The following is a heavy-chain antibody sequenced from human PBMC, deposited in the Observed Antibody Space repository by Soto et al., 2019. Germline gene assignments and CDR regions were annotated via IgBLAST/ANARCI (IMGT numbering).Heavy chain of an antibody. CDR1: GGSISSSSYY. Sequence: QLQLQESGPGLVKTSETLSLTCTVSGGSISSSSYYWGWIRQPPGKELEWIGAIYHSGSTYYHPSLKSRVTISVDTSKSQFSLRLTSLTAADTAVYFCARQTGGFGYYFDYWGQGTLVTVSS. CDR2: IYHSGST. V-gene: IGHV4-39*01. J-gene: IGHJ4*02. CDR3: ARQTGGFGYYFDY. D-gene: IGHD3-16*01.